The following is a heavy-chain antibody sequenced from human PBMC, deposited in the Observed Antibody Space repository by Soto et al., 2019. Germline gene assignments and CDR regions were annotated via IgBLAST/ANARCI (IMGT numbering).Heavy chain of an antibody. Sequence: ASVKVSCKASGYTFTGYYMHWVRQAPGQGLEWMGWINPNSGGTNYAQKFQGRVTMTRDTSISTAYMELSRLRSDDTAVYYCARGRMIVVVIRNNWFDPWGPGTLVTV. CDR3: ARGRMIVVVIRNNWFDP. V-gene: IGHV1-2*02. CDR1: GYTFTGYY. D-gene: IGHD3-22*01. J-gene: IGHJ5*02. CDR2: INPNSGGT.